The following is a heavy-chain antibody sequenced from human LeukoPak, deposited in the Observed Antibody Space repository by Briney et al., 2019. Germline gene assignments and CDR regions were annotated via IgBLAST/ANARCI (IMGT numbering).Heavy chain of an antibody. CDR3: ARDRRYCSSTSCPHVNWFDP. Sequence: GASVKVSCKASGYTFTGYYMHWVRQPPGQGLEWMGWINPNSGGTNYAQKFQGRVTMTRDTSISTAYMELSRLRSDDTAVYYCARDRRYCSSTSCPHVNWFDPWGQGTLVTVSS. CDR1: GYTFTGYY. V-gene: IGHV1-2*02. D-gene: IGHD2-2*01. J-gene: IGHJ5*02. CDR2: INPNSGGT.